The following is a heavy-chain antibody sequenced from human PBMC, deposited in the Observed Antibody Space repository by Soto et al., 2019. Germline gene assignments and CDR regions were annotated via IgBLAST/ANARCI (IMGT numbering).Heavy chain of an antibody. Sequence: EVQLLESGGGLVQPGGSLRLSCEASGFTFSSYAMTWVRQAPGKGLEWVSAISGSGGSTYYADSVKGRFTISRDNSKNTLYLQMNSLRAEDTAVYYCAKDFGYFDWLWVFDYWGQGTLVTVSS. D-gene: IGHD3-9*01. CDR2: ISGSGGST. V-gene: IGHV3-23*01. CDR3: AKDFGYFDWLWVFDY. J-gene: IGHJ4*02. CDR1: GFTFSSYA.